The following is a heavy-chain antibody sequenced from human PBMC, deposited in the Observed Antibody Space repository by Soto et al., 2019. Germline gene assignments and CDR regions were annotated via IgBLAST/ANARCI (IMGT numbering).Heavy chain of an antibody. CDR1: GGSISSGGYY. D-gene: IGHD4-4*01. J-gene: IGHJ4*02. CDR3: ARMTTVTRIFDY. CDR2: TCYSGST. Sequence: TSETLSLTCTVSGGSISSGGYYWSWIRQHPGKGLEWIGYTCYSGSTSYNPSLKSRITISVDTSKNQFSLNVNSVTAADTAVYYCARMTTVTRIFDYWGQGTLVTVSS. V-gene: IGHV4-31*03.